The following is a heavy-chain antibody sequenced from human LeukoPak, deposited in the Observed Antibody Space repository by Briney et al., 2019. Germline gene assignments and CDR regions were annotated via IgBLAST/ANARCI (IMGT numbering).Heavy chain of an antibody. CDR3: ARGVRNYYGSGSYIYWSDP. J-gene: IGHJ5*02. Sequence: SETLSLTCTVSGGSISSYYWSWIRQPPGKGLEWIGYIYYSGSTNYNPSLKSRVTISVDTSKNQFSLKLSSVTAADTAVYYCARGVRNYYGSGSYIYWSDPWGQGTLVTVSS. CDR2: IYYSGST. D-gene: IGHD3-10*01. CDR1: GGSISSYY. V-gene: IGHV4-59*01.